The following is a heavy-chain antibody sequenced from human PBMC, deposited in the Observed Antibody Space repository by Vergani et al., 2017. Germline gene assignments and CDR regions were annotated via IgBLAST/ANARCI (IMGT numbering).Heavy chain of an antibody. Sequence: EVQLVESGGGLVQPGGSLRLSCAASGFTFSSYAMSWVRQAPGKGLEWVSAISGSGGSTYYADSLKGRFTISRDNSKNTLYLQMNSLRAEDTAVYYCAKDREYYYDSSGYSFDYWGQGTLVTVSS. CDR3: AKDREYYYDSSGYSFDY. CDR1: GFTFSSYA. D-gene: IGHD3-22*01. CDR2: ISGSGGST. J-gene: IGHJ4*02. V-gene: IGHV3-23*04.